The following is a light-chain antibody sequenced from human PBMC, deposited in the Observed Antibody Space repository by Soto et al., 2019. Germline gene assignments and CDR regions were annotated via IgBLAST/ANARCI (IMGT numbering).Light chain of an antibody. V-gene: IGLV7-46*01. CDR1: AGTVTGGHW. CDR2: DTS. CDR3: LLTYSGARLWV. Sequence: QAVVIQEPSLTESPGGTVTLTCGSSAGTVTGGHWPCWLQQRPGQAPRTLIYDTSNKQSWTPDRFSGSLSGGKAALTLSGAQPEDEADYYCLLTYSGARLWVFGGGTQVTVL. J-gene: IGLJ3*02.